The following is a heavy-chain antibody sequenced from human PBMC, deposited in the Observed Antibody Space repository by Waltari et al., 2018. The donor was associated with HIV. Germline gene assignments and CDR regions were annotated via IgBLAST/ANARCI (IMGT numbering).Heavy chain of an antibody. Sequence: EVQLVESGGGLVQPGGSLRLSCAASGFTFSGYSMNWVRQAPGKGLEWVSYISSSSSIIYYADSVKGRFTSSRDNAKNSLYMQMNSLRDEDTAVYYCARERGYGDYNPDYWGQGTLVTVSS. J-gene: IGHJ4*02. V-gene: IGHV3-48*02. CDR1: GFTFSGYS. CDR3: ARERGYGDYNPDY. D-gene: IGHD4-17*01. CDR2: ISSSSSII.